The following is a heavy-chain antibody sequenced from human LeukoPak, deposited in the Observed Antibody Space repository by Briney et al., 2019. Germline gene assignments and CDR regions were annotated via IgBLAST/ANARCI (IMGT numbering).Heavy chain of an antibody. CDR3: ARARVSSGWYGFFDY. CDR2: IYSGDST. Sequence: GGSLRLSCAASGFIVSNNYMTWLRQAPGKGLEWVSVIYSGDSTSYAESVKGRFTISRDNSKNTLYLQMNSLRAEDTAVYYCARARVSSGWYGFFDYWGQGTLVTVSS. J-gene: IGHJ4*02. V-gene: IGHV3-53*01. CDR1: GFIVSNNY. D-gene: IGHD6-19*01.